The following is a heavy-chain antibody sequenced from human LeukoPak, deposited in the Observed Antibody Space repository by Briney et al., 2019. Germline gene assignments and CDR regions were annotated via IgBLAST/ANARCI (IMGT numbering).Heavy chain of an antibody. D-gene: IGHD3-3*01. J-gene: IGHJ4*02. CDR3: AKDLRFLEWLPAHWFDY. CDR2: ISGSGGST. CDR1: GFTFSIYA. V-gene: IGHV3-23*01. Sequence: GGSLRLSCAGSGFTFSIYAMSWVRQAPGKGLEWVSAISGSGGSTYYADSVKGRFTISRDNSKNTLYLQMNSLRAEDTAVYYCAKDLRFLEWLPAHWFDYWGQETLVTVSS.